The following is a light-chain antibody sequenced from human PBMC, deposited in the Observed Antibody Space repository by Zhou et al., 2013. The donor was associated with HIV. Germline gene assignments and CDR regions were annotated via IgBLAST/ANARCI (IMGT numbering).Light chain of an antibody. Sequence: EMVLTQSPGTLSLSPGERATLSCRASESVSKSYLAWYQQKPGQAPRLLIYDASNRATGIPARFSGSGSGTDFTLTISSLEPEDFAVYYCQQRSNWPPSFGQGTKLEIK. V-gene: IGKV3-11*01. CDR3: QQRSNWPPS. J-gene: IGKJ2*03. CDR2: DAS. CDR1: ESVSKSY.